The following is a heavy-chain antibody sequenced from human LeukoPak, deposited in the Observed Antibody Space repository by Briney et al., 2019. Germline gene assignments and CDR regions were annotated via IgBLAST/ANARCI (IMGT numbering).Heavy chain of an antibody. J-gene: IGHJ4*02. CDR1: GYTFSSHA. V-gene: IGHV7-4-1*02. CDR3: ARYYYDSSGDYPTFDY. Sequence: ASVKVSCKASGYTFSSHAMIWVRQAPGQGLEWMGWISTNTGNPTYAQGFTGRFVFSLDTSVSTAYLQISSLKAEDTAVYYCARYYYDSSGDYPTFDYWGQGTLVTVSS. D-gene: IGHD3-22*01. CDR2: ISTNTGNP.